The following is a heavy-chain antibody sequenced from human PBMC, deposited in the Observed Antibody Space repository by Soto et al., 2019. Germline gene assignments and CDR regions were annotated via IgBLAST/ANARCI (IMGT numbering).Heavy chain of an antibody. Sequence: GGSLRLSCAASGFTFSSYGMHWVRQAPGKGLEWVAVISYDGSNKYYADSVKGRFTISRDNSKNTLYLQMNSLRAEDTAVYYCAKDNAPAMITFGGPQAYAFDIWGQGTMVTVS. CDR3: AKDNAPAMITFGGPQAYAFDI. J-gene: IGHJ3*02. CDR2: ISYDGSNK. D-gene: IGHD3-16*01. CDR1: GFTFSSYG. V-gene: IGHV3-30*18.